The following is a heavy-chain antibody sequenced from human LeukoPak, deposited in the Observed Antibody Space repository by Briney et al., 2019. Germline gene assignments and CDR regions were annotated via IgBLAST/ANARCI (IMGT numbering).Heavy chain of an antibody. Sequence: GGSLRLSCAASGFTFSNAWMSWVRQAPGKGLEWVGRIKSKTDGGTTDYAAPVKGRFTISRDDSKNTLYLQMNSLKTEDTAVYYCTLTIFGVRRAFDYWGQGTLVTVSS. CDR1: GFTFSNAW. CDR3: TLTIFGVRRAFDY. D-gene: IGHD3-3*01. CDR2: IKSKTDGGTT. V-gene: IGHV3-15*01. J-gene: IGHJ4*02.